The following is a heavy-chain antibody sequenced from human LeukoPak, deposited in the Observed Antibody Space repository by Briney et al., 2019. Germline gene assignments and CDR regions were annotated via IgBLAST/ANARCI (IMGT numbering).Heavy chain of an antibody. CDR2: LSYDGSNE. J-gene: IGHJ4*02. CDR3: AREDSNSYYFDY. D-gene: IGHD6-6*01. V-gene: IGHV3-30*03. Sequence: PGRSLRLSGAASGFPFSSYGMHWVRQAPGKGLEWVAVLSYDGSNEYYADSVKGRFTISRDNAKNTLYLQMNSLRAEDTVVYYCAREDSNSYYFDYWGQGTLVTVSS. CDR1: GFPFSSYG.